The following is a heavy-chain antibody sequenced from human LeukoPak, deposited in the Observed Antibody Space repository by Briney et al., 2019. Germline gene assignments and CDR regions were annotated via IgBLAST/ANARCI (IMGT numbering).Heavy chain of an antibody. Sequence: GGSLRLSCAASGFTFSSYEMNWVRQAPGKGLEWVSYITSSGTTIYYADSVRGRFTISRDNSKNTLYLQMHRPRAEDTAVYYCAKGAFDIWGQGTMVTVSS. V-gene: IGHV3-48*03. CDR1: GFTFSSYE. CDR3: AKGAFDI. CDR2: ITSSGTTI. J-gene: IGHJ3*02.